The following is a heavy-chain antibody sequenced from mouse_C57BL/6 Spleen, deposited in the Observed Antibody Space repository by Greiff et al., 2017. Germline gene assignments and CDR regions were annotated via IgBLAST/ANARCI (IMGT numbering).Heavy chain of an antibody. CDR2: LNPSNGGT. J-gene: IGHJ3*01. CDR1: GYTFTSYW. D-gene: IGHD2-4*01. CDR3: ASVDYDGAWFAY. Sequence: VQLQQPGTELVKPGASVTLSCKASGYTFTSYWMHWVKQRPGQGLEWIGNLNPSNGGTNYNEKFKSKATLTVAKSTSTAYMQRSILPSEYSAVYCCASVDYDGAWFAYWGQGTLVTVSA. V-gene: IGHV1-53*01.